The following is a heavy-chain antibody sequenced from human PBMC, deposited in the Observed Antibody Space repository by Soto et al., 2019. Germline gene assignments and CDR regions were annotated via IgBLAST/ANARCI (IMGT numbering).Heavy chain of an antibody. CDR1: GFTLSCYP. V-gene: IGHV3-23*01. Sequence: VTVRLSCAASGFTLSCYPMSWVRQAPGKGLEWVSAISGSGGSTYYADYVKGRFTSSRDNSKNTLYLQMNSLRAEDTAVYYCAKPPQGVVVITTVKYFQHWGQGTLVTVSS. D-gene: IGHD3-22*01. J-gene: IGHJ1*01. CDR2: ISGSGGST. CDR3: AKPPQGVVVITTVKYFQH.